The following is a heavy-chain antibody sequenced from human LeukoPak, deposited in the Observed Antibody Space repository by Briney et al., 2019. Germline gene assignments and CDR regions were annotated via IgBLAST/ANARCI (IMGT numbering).Heavy chain of an antibody. Sequence: GGSPRLSCAASGFTFSSYWMSWVRQAPGKGLEWVANIKQDGSEKYYVGSVKGRFTISRDNAKNSLYLQMNSLRAEDTAVYYCARVSYGGKSDYWGQGTLVTVSS. D-gene: IGHD4/OR15-4a*01. V-gene: IGHV3-7*01. CDR1: GFTFSSYW. CDR2: IKQDGSEK. CDR3: ARVSYGGKSDY. J-gene: IGHJ4*02.